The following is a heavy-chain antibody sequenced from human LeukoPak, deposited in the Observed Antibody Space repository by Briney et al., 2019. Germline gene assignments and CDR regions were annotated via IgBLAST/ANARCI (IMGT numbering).Heavy chain of an antibody. V-gene: IGHV3-11*01. Sequence: GGSLRLSCAASGFIFSDYYMGWIRQAPGKGLEWISYIGSSGSPIYYADSVKGRFTISRNNAKNSVYLELNSLTADDTAVYYCARRQPLRYLDFWGQGTLVTVSS. J-gene: IGHJ4*02. CDR2: IGSSGSPI. CDR1: GFIFSDYY. CDR3: ARRQPLRYLDF. D-gene: IGHD3-9*01.